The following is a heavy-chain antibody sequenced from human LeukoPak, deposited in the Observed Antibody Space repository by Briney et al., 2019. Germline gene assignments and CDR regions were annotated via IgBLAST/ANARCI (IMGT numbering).Heavy chain of an antibody. CDR3: ARTSIAAAGTIDD. V-gene: IGHV4-59*08. CDR2: IYYSGNT. J-gene: IGHJ4*02. D-gene: IGHD6-13*01. CDR1: GGSIRSYY. Sequence: SETLSLTCTVSGGSIRSYYWSWIRQPPGKGLEWIGYIYYSGNTNYNPSLKSRVTISVDTSKNQFSLRLSSVTAADMAVYYCARTSIAAAGTIDDWGQGTLVTVSS.